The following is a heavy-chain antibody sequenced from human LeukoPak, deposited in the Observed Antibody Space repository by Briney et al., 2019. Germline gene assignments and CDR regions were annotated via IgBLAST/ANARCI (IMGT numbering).Heavy chain of an antibody. CDR2: LRPDGSDK. D-gene: IGHD3-3*01. J-gene: IGHJ5*02. CDR3: ARDAYDDASES. V-gene: IGHV3-7*01. Sequence: GGSLRLSCAASGLTFSGYWMTWVRQAPGKGLEWVANLRPDGSDKYYADSVKGRFTISRDNAKNSLYLQMNGLRADDTAIYYCARDAYDDASESWGQGTLVIVSS. CDR1: GLTFSGYW.